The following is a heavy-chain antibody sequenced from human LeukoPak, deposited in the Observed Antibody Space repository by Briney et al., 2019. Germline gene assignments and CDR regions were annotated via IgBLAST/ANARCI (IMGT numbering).Heavy chain of an antibody. V-gene: IGHV3-21*01. CDR1: GFTFSVYT. D-gene: IGHD6-6*01. Sequence: GGSLRLSCAASGFTFSVYTMNWVRRAPGKGLEWVSSISSSSSFISYADSVKGRFTISRDNAKDSLFLQMSDLRADDTAVYYCAKNRQSSSSDFDYWGQGTLVTVSS. CDR3: AKNRQSSSSDFDY. J-gene: IGHJ4*02. CDR2: ISSSSSFI.